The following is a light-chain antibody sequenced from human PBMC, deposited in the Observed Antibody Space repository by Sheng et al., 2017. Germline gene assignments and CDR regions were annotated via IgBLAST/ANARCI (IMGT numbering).Light chain of an antibody. CDR2: GAS. CDR1: QSIGNT. J-gene: IGKJ1*01. V-gene: IGKV3-15*01. CDR3: QQYNNWPRT. Sequence: EIVMTQSPATLSVSPGERATLSCRTSQSIGNTLAWYQHKGGQAPRLLIYGASTRTTGIPARFSGSGSGTEFTLTISSLQSEDSAVYYCQQYNNWPRTFGQGTKV.